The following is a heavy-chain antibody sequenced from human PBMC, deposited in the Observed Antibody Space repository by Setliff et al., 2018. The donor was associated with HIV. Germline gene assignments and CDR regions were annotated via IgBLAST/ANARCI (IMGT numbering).Heavy chain of an antibody. V-gene: IGHV3-48*03. J-gene: IGHJ4*02. CDR1: GFTFSSFE. CDR3: ATGNSADTWYHFAY. Sequence: GGSLRLSCAASGFTFSSFEMNWVRQAPGKGLEWLSYISSGGDSIYYADSVKGRFTISRDNAKNSLFLQMNNLRAEDTAVYYCATGNSADTWYHFAYWGQGTLVTVSS. CDR2: ISSGGDSI. D-gene: IGHD6-13*01.